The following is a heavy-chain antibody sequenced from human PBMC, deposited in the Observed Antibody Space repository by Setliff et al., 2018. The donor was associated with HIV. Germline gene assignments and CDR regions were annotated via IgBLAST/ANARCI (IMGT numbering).Heavy chain of an antibody. CDR3: ARIDNNWGSAN. J-gene: IGHJ4*02. CDR1: GYTFSRYA. D-gene: IGHD7-27*01. V-gene: IGHV1-3*04. Sequence: ASVKVSCKTSGYTFSRYAMHWVRQAPGQRPEWLGWISNGDPNVKYSQKFQGRVTITTDRSAATVYMELSSLTSEDTAVYYCARIDNNWGSANWGQGTLVTVSS. CDR2: ISNGDPNV.